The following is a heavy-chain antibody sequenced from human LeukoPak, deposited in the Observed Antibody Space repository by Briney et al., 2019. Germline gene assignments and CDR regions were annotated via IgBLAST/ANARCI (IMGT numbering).Heavy chain of an antibody. Sequence: PSETLSLTCTVSGGSISSYYWSWIRQPAGKGLEWIGYIYYSGSTNYNPSLKSRVTISVDTSKNQFSLKLSSVTAADTAVYYCARHRRGYSYGFFDYWGQGTLVTVSS. D-gene: IGHD5-18*01. J-gene: IGHJ4*02. CDR2: IYYSGST. CDR3: ARHRRGYSYGFFDY. CDR1: GGSISSYY. V-gene: IGHV4-59*08.